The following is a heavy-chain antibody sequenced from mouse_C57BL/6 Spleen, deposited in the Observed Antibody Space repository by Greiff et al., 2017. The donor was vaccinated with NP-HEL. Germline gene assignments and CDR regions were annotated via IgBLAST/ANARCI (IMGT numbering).Heavy chain of an antibody. D-gene: IGHD2-4*01. CDR1: GFTFSDAW. J-gene: IGHJ3*01. Sequence: EVQLVESGGGLVQPGGSMKLSCAASGFTFSDAWMDWVRQSPEKGLEWVAEIRNKANNHATYYAESVKGRFTISRDDSKSSVYLQMNSLRAEDTGIYYCTRDYDYDGLFAYWGQGTLVTVSA. CDR3: TRDYDYDGLFAY. V-gene: IGHV6-6*01. CDR2: IRNKANNHAT.